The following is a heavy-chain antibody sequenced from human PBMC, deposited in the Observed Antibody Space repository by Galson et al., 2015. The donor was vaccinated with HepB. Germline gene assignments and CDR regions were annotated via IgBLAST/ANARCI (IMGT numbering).Heavy chain of an antibody. D-gene: IGHD4-17*01. J-gene: IGHJ4*02. CDR2: ISWNSGSI. Sequence: SLRLSCAASGFTFDDYAMHWVRQAPGKGLEWVSGISWNSGSIGYADSVKGRFTISRDNAKNSLYLQMNSMKTEDTAVYYCTTVFVTTEDFDYWGQGTLVTVSS. CDR3: TTVFVTTEDFDY. CDR1: GFTFDDYA. V-gene: IGHV3-9*01.